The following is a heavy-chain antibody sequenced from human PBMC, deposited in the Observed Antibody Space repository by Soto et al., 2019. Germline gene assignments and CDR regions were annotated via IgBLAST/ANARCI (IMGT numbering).Heavy chain of an antibody. CDR1: GGSISSYY. J-gene: IGHJ4*02. V-gene: IGHV4-59*08. CDR3: ARHNYGSGSTYFDY. Sequence: SETLSLTCTVSGGSISSYYWSWIRQPPGKGLEWIGYIYYSGSTNYNPSLKSRVTISVDISKNQFSLKLNSMTAADTFVYYCARHNYGSGSTYFDYWGQGTLVTVSS. CDR2: IYYSGST. D-gene: IGHD3-10*01.